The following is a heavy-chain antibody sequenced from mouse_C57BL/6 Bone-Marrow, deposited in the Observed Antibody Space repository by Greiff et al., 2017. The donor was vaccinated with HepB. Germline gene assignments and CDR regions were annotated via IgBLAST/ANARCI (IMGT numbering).Heavy chain of an antibody. J-gene: IGHJ2*01. CDR2: IYPGNSDT. Sequence: EVMLVESGTVLARPGASVKMSCKTSGYTFTSYWMHWVKQRPGQGLEWIGAIYPGNSDTSYNQKFKGKAKLTAVTSASTAYMELSSLTNEDSAVYYCTRGNGNRHYFDYWGQGTTLTVSS. CDR1: GYTFTSYW. V-gene: IGHV1-5*01. CDR3: TRGNGNRHYFDY. D-gene: IGHD2-1*01.